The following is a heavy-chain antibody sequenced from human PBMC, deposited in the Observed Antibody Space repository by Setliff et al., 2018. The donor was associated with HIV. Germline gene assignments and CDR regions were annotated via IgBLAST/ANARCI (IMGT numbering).Heavy chain of an antibody. CDR1: GFTFSSYD. CDR3: ARDNGRYFDRGWFDP. CDR2: INSAGDT. D-gene: IGHD3-9*01. J-gene: IGHJ5*02. Sequence: GGSLRLSCAASGFTFSSYDMHWVRQVKGRGLEWVSSINSAGDTHYSGSVKGRFTISRDNVKNSLYLQMNSLRAEDTAVYYCARDNGRYFDRGWFDPWGQGALVTVSS. V-gene: IGHV3-13*01.